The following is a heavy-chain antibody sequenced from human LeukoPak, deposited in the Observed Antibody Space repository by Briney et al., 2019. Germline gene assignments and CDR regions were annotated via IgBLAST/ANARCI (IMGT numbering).Heavy chain of an antibody. CDR3: ARVGKYDFWSGHDETRLDY. D-gene: IGHD3-3*01. J-gene: IGHJ4*02. Sequence: SETLSLTCTVSGDSMSTYYWTWIRQPPGKGLEWIGYIYNSGSTNYNPSPKSRVTISVDTSKNQFSLKLSSVTAADTAVYYCARVGKYDFWSGHDETRLDYWGQGSLVTVSS. V-gene: IGHV4-59*08. CDR2: IYNSGST. CDR1: GDSMSTYY.